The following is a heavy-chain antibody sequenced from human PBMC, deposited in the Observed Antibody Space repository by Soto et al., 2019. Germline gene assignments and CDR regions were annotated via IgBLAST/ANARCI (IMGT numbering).Heavy chain of an antibody. CDR2: ISSSSSYI. J-gene: IGHJ6*02. V-gene: IGHV3-21*01. CDR1: GFTFSSYS. CDR3: ARLAGGSYYGMDV. D-gene: IGHD1-26*01. Sequence: PGGSLRLSCAASGFTFSSYSMNWVRQAPGKGLEWVSSISSSSSYIYYADSVKGRFTISRGNAKNSLYLQMNSLRAEDTAVYYCARLAGGSYYGMDVWGQGTTVTVSS.